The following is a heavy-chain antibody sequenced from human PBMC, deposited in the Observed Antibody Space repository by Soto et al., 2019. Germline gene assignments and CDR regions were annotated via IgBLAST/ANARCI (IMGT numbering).Heavy chain of an antibody. CDR3: ARRGSSWYGVDFDY. D-gene: IGHD6-13*01. J-gene: IGHJ4*02. Sequence: SETLSLTCTVSGGSISSSSYYWGWIRQPPGKGLEWIGSIYYSGSTYYNPSLRSRVTISVDTSKNQFSLKLSSVTAADTAVYYCARRGSSWYGVDFDYWGQGTLVTVSS. CDR2: IYYSGST. CDR1: GGSISSSSYY. V-gene: IGHV4-39*01.